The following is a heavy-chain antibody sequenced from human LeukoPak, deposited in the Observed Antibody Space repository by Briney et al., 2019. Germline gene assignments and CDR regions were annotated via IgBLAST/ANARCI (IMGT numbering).Heavy chain of an antibody. CDR2: ISAYNGNT. V-gene: IGHV1-8*03. J-gene: IGHJ4*02. CDR3: ARGRRELSY. D-gene: IGHD1-26*01. CDR1: GYTFTGYY. Sequence: GASVKVSCKASGYTFTGYYMHWVRQAPGQGLEWMGWISAYNGNTNYAQKFQGRVTITRNTSISTAYMELSSLRSEDTAVYYCARGRRELSYWGQGTLVTVSS.